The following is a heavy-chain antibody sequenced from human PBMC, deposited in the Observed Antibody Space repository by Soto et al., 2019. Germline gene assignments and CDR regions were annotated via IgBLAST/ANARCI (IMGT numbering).Heavy chain of an antibody. CDR3: ARGGRKGSGYFSLDY. Sequence: QVQLQQWGAGLLKPSETLSLTCAVYGGSFSGYYWSWLRQPPGKGLEWIGEINHSGSTNYNPSLKSRVTISVDTSKNQFSLKLSSVTAADTAVYYCARGGRKGSGYFSLDYWGQGTLVTVSS. V-gene: IGHV4-34*01. CDR2: INHSGST. D-gene: IGHD3-22*01. CDR1: GGSFSGYY. J-gene: IGHJ4*02.